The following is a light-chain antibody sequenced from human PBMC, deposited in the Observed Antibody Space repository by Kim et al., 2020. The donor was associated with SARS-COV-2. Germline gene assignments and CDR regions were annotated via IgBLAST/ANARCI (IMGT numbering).Light chain of an antibody. J-gene: IGLJ1*01. Sequence: GQSITVYCTGTSSDIGGYNDVSWYQRHPGKAPKHIISEVSKRPSGASNRCSGSKSGNTASLTISGLQAEDKADYYCSSCTSSSTYGFATGTKVTAL. V-gene: IGLV2-14*01. CDR3: SSCTSSSTYG. CDR1: SSDIGGYND. CDR2: EVS.